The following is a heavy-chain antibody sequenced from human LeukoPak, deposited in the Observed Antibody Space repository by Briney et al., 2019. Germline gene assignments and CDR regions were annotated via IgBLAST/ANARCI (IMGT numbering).Heavy chain of an antibody. Sequence: GGSLRLSCAASGFSFSSYEMNLVRQAPGKGLEWVSNISPSGSTKYYADSVKGRFTASRDNAKNSLYLQMNSLRAGDTGVYYCTKLAVASADSWGQGTLVTVSS. CDR3: TKLAVASADS. D-gene: IGHD6-19*01. V-gene: IGHV3-48*03. J-gene: IGHJ4*02. CDR2: ISPSGSTK. CDR1: GFSFSSYE.